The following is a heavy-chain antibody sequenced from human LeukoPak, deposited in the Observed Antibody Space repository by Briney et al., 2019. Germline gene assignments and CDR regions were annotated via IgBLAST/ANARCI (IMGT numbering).Heavy chain of an antibody. V-gene: IGHV4-59*01. J-gene: IGHJ3*02. Sequence: PSETLSLTCTVSGGSISSYYWSWIRQPPGKGLEWIGYIYYSGSTNYNPSLKSRVAISVDTSKNQFSLKLSSVTAADTAVYYCARGADRNPGAFGIWGQGTMVTVSS. D-gene: IGHD1-14*01. CDR3: ARGADRNPGAFGI. CDR2: IYYSGST. CDR1: GGSISSYY.